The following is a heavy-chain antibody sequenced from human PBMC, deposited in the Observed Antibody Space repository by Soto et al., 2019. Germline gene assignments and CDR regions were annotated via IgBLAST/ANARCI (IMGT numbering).Heavy chain of an antibody. V-gene: IGHV3-30*03. CDR3: ARTRSAWSDFHYYSLDV. D-gene: IGHD1-26*01. CDR1: GFTFNSYG. J-gene: IGHJ6*02. Sequence: GGSLRPPCAASGFTFNSYGMHWVRQGPGNGLEWVAFISYDSTKTYYADSVKGRFTISRDNSNSALYVQMNSLTGEDTAVYYCARTRSAWSDFHYYSLDVWGQGTTVTVSS. CDR2: ISYDSTKT.